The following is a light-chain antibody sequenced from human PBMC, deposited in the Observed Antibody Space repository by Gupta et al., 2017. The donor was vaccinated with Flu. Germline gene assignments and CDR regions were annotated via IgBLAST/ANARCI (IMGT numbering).Light chain of an antibody. CDR1: QSIGSY. Sequence: DIQITQAPSSVSASVGDTVTITCRASQSIGSYLSWHQQRPGMSPRLLISGATTLEGGAPSRFSGSVTVTEFTLTISELQPEDLATYFCQQSLKSPITFGQGTQVDI. CDR2: GAT. CDR3: QQSLKSPIT. V-gene: IGKV1-39*01. J-gene: IGKJ5*01.